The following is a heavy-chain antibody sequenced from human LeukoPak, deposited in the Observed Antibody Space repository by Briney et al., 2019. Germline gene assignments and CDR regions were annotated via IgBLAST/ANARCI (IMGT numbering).Heavy chain of an antibody. CDR1: GFTFSSYA. J-gene: IGHJ5*02. V-gene: IGHV3-23*01. CDR2: ISGSGGST. CDR3: AKDPYYDFWSGS. D-gene: IGHD3-3*01. Sequence: GGSLRLSCAASGFTFSSYAMSWVRQAPGKGLEWVSAISGSGGSTYYADSVKGRFTISRDNSKNTLHLQMNSLRAEDTAVYYCAKDPYYDFWSGSWGQGTLVTVSS.